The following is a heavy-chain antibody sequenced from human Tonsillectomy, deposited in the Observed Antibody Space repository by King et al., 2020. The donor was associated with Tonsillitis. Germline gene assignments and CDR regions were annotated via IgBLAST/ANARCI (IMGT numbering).Heavy chain of an antibody. Sequence: VQLQESGPGLVKPSETLSLTCTVSGGSISSYYWSWIRQPPGKGLEWIGYIYYSGSTNYNPSLKSRVTISVDTSKNQFSLKLSSVTAAETAVYYCARDRYDYVWGSYSYYYGMDVWGQGTTVTVSS. D-gene: IGHD3-16*01. CDR1: GGSISSYY. V-gene: IGHV4-59*01. CDR3: ARDRYDYVWGSYSYYYGMDV. J-gene: IGHJ6*02. CDR2: IYYSGST.